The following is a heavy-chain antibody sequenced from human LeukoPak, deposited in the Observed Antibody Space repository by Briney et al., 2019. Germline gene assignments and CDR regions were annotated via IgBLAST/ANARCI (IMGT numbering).Heavy chain of an antibody. CDR1: GDSIGSGDNY. CDR2: VFYSGST. D-gene: IGHD3-3*01. CDR3: ARDGRFSTYMDV. V-gene: IGHV4-31*03. J-gene: IGHJ6*03. Sequence: PSQTLSLTCTVSGDSIGSGDNYWSWVRQHPEKGLEWIGYVFYSGSTYYNPSLKSRATISVDTSKNQFSLKLSSVTAADTAVYYCARDGRFSTYMDVRGKGTTVTVSS.